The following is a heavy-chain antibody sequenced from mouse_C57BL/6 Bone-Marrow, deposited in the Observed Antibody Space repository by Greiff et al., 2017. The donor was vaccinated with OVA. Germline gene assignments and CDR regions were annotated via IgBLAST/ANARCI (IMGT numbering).Heavy chain of an antibody. V-gene: IGHV7-1*01. CDR2: SRNKANDYTT. CDR3: ARDASGTDWYFDV. D-gene: IGHD4-1*01. Sequence: EVMLVESGGGLVQSGRSLRLSCATSGFTFSDFYMEWVRQAPGKGLEWIAASRNKANDYTTEYSVSVKGRFIVSRDTSQSILYLQMTALRAEDTAIYYCARDASGTDWYFDVWGTGTTVTVSS. CDR1: GFTFSDFY. J-gene: IGHJ1*03.